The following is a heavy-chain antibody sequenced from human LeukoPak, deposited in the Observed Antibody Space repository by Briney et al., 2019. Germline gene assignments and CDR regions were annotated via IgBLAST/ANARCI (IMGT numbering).Heavy chain of an antibody. CDR2: INHSGST. Sequence: PSETLSLTCAVYGGSFSGYYWSWIRQPPGKGLEWIGEINHSGSTNYNPSLKSRVTISVDTSKNQFSLKLGSVTAADTAVYYCARYIVVVVPAPYYYMDVWGKGTTVTVSS. D-gene: IGHD2-15*01. CDR1: GGSFSGYY. J-gene: IGHJ6*03. CDR3: ARYIVVVVPAPYYYMDV. V-gene: IGHV4-34*01.